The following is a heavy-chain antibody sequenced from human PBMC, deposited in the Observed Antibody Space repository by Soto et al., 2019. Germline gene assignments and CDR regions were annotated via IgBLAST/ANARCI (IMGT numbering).Heavy chain of an antibody. CDR1: GFTFSNSA. CDR3: VKDRTNSWALDY. J-gene: IGHJ4*02. D-gene: IGHD3-16*01. CDR2: ILSDGSKK. V-gene: IGHV3-30*18. Sequence: QVHLVESGGGVVQPGTSLRLSCAASGFTFSNSAMHWARQAPGTGLEWVAIILSDGSKKCYADSVEGRFSISRENSKNTLYLQMNSLTAEDTAVYFCVKDRTNSWALDYWGQGTLVTVSS.